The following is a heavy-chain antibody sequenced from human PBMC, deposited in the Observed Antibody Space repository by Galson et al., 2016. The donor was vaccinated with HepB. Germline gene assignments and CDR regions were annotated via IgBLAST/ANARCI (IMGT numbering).Heavy chain of an antibody. CDR2: VNRDGSGT. J-gene: IGHJ3*02. D-gene: IGHD6-19*01. CDR3: LSGYTSGI. V-gene: IGHV3-7*01. Sequence: SLRLSCAASGFTFTDYWMVWVRQAPGKGLEYVANVNRDGSGTHYVDSAKGRFTISRDNARNSVALQINSLRPEDTGLYYCLSGYTSGIWGQGTMVTVSS. CDR1: GFTFTDYW.